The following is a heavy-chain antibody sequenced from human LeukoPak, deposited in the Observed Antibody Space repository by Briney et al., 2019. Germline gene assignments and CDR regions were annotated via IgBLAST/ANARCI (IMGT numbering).Heavy chain of an antibody. CDR1: GGSISSGGYY. CDR3: ARGDYDSSGYANDY. Sequence: PSETLSLTCTVSGGSISSGGYYWSWIRQHPGKGLEWIGYIYYSGSTYYNPSLKSRVTISVDTSKNQFSLKLSSVTAADTAVYYCARGDYDSSGYANDYWGQGTLVTVSS. D-gene: IGHD3-22*01. J-gene: IGHJ4*02. V-gene: IGHV4-31*03. CDR2: IYYSGST.